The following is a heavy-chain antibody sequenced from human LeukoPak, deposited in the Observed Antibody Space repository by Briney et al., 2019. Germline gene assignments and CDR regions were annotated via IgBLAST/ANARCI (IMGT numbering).Heavy chain of an antibody. CDR1: GGSFSGYY. CDR3: ARGGQLWPRDDY. D-gene: IGHD3-16*01. Sequence: PSETLSLTCAVYGGSFSGYYWSWIRQPPGKGLEWIGEINHSGSTNYNPSLKSRVTISADTSKNQFSLKLSSVTAADTAVYYCARGGQLWPRDDYWGQGTLVTVSS. CDR2: INHSGST. V-gene: IGHV4-34*01. J-gene: IGHJ4*02.